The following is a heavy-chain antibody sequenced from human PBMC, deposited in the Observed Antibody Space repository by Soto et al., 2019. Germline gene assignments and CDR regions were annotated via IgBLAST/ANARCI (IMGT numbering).Heavy chain of an antibody. CDR3: ARPTEGIVNAFDI. D-gene: IGHD3-22*01. V-gene: IGHV1-69*02. J-gene: IGHJ3*02. CDR2: IIPILGIA. Sequence: QVQLVQSGAEVKKPGSTVKVSCKASAVTFSSYTISWVRQAPGQGLEWMGRIIPILGIANYAQKFQGRVTITADKSTSTAYMELSSLRSEATAVYYCARPTEGIVNAFDIWGQGTMVTVSS. CDR1: AVTFSSYT.